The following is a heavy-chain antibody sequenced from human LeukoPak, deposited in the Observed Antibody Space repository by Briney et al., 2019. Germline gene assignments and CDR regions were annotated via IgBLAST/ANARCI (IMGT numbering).Heavy chain of an antibody. D-gene: IGHD6-19*01. V-gene: IGHV1-69*13. J-gene: IGHJ4*02. CDR1: GGTFSSNA. CDR3: ARRPTISVEYFDY. CDR2: IIPIFGTA. Sequence: SVKVSCKASGGTFSSNAISWVRQAPGQGLEWMGGIIPIFGTANYAQKFQGRVTITADESTTTAYMELSSLRAEDTAVYYCARRPTISVEYFDYWGQGTLVTVSS.